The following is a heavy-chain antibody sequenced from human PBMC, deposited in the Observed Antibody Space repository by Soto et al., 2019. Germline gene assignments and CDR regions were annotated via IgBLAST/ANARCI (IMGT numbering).Heavy chain of an antibody. D-gene: IGHD6-13*01. CDR3: ARDRGSSSSWEFDY. Sequence: ASVKVPCKASGYTFTSYGISWVRQAPGQGLEWMGWISAYNGNTNYAQKLQGRVTMTTDTSTSTAYMELRSLRSDDTAVYYCARDRGSSSSWEFDYWGQGTLVTVSS. V-gene: IGHV1-18*04. CDR1: GYTFTSYG. J-gene: IGHJ4*02. CDR2: ISAYNGNT.